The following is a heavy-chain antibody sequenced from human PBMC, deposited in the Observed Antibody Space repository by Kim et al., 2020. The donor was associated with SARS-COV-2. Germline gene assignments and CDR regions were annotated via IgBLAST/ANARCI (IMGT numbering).Heavy chain of an antibody. V-gene: IGHV4-31*03. J-gene: IGHJ4*02. CDR1: GGSISSGGYY. Sequence: SETLSLTCTVSGGSISSGGYYWSWIRQHPGKGLEWIGYIYYSGSSYYNPSLMSRVTISVDTSKNQFSLKLSSVTAADTAVYYCARAPMIVVVYYFDYWGQGTLVTVSS. CDR2: IYYSGSS. CDR3: ARAPMIVVVYYFDY. D-gene: IGHD3-22*01.